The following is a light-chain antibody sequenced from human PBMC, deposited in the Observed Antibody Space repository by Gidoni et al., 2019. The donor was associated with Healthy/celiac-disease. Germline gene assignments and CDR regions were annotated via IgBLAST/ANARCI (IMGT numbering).Light chain of an antibody. J-gene: IGLJ2*01. CDR1: SSDVGSYNL. V-gene: IGLV2-23*02. CDR3: CSYAGSSTV. Sequence: QSALTQPAPVSGSPGQSITISCTGTSSDVGSYNLVSWYHQHPGKAPKLMIYEVSKRPSGVSNRFSGSKSGNTASLTISGLQAEDEADYYCCSYAGSSTVFGGGTKLTVL. CDR2: EVS.